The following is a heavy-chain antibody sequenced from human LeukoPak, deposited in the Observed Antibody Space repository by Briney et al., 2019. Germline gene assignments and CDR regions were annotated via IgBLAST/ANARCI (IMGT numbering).Heavy chain of an antibody. CDR3: ARDLRSYYYDSSGYSHPYDAFDI. D-gene: IGHD3-22*01. CDR2: IYYSGST. CDR1: GGSISSGGYY. Sequence: SETLSLTCTVSGGSISSGGYYWSWIRQHPGKGLEWIGYIYYSGSTYYNPSLKSRVTISVDTSKNQFSLKLSSVTAADTAVYYCARDLRSYYYDSSGYSHPYDAFDIWGQGTMVTVSS. V-gene: IGHV4-31*03. J-gene: IGHJ3*02.